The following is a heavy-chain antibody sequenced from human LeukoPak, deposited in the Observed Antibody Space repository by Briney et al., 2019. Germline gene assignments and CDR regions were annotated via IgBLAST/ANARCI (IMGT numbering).Heavy chain of an antibody. CDR3: ARGKMSTVTFDF. Sequence: GSLRLSCAASGFTFSIYSMIWVRQAPGKGLVWVSSISSSSSSIYYADSVKGRFTISRDNAKNSLYLQMNSLRDEDTAVYYCARGKMSTVTFDFWGQGTLVTVSS. CDR1: GFTFSIYS. CDR2: ISSSSSSI. D-gene: IGHD4-11*01. J-gene: IGHJ4*02. V-gene: IGHV3-21*01.